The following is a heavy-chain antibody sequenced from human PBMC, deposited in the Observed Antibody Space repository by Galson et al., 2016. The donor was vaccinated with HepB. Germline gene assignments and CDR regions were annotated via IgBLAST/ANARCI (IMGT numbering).Heavy chain of an antibody. CDR1: GYSFTSYG. Sequence: SVKVSCKASGYSFTSYGINWVRQAPGQGLEWMGWISGYSGDTIYSQNFQVRLIMTTDTSTSTASMELSSLTSADTAVYFCGKDGGGGNSFDLWGQGTMVTVSS. CDR2: ISGYSGDT. CDR3: GKDGGGGNSFDL. V-gene: IGHV1-18*01. D-gene: IGHD3-16*01. J-gene: IGHJ3*01.